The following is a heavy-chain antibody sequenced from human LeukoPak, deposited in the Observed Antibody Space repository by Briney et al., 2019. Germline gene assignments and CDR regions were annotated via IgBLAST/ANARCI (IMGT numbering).Heavy chain of an antibody. CDR3: ARESAPRLGVAGPFNWFDP. D-gene: IGHD6-19*01. Sequence: ASVKVSCKASGYTFTGYYMHWVRQAPGQGLEWMGRINPNSGGTNYAQKFQGRVTMTRDTSISTAYMELSRLRSDGTAVYYCARESAPRLGVAGPFNWFDPWGQGTLVTVSS. CDR1: GYTFTGYY. CDR2: INPNSGGT. V-gene: IGHV1-2*06. J-gene: IGHJ5*02.